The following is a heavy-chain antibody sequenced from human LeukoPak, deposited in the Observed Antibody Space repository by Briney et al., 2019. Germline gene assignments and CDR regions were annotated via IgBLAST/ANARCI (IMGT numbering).Heavy chain of an antibody. Sequence: GGSLRLPCAASGFTFSSYEMNWVRQAPGKGLEWVSYISSSGSTIYYADSVKGRFTISRDNAKNSLYLQMNSLRAEDTAVYYCASSSSWYDYWGQGTLVTVSS. CDR1: GFTFSSYE. J-gene: IGHJ4*02. CDR3: ASSSSWYDY. D-gene: IGHD6-13*01. CDR2: ISSSGSTI. V-gene: IGHV3-48*03.